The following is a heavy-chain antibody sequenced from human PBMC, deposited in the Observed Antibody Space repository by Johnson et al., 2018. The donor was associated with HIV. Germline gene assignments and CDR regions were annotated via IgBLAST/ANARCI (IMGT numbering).Heavy chain of an antibody. CDR2: MYRGGST. D-gene: IGHD3-22*01. CDR3: VRRFYDSSAFDI. J-gene: IGHJ3*02. V-gene: IGHV3-66*02. Sequence: VQLVESGGGVVQPGRSLRLSCAASGLNVSSTYMSWVRQAPGKGLEWVSVMYRGGSTYYPDSVKGRFTISRDNSKNTLFLQMNSLRAEDTAVYYCVRRFYDSSAFDIWGQGTLVTVSS. CDR1: GLNVSSTY.